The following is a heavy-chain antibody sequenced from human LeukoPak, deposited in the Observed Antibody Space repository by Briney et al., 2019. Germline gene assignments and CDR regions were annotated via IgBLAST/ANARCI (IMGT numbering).Heavy chain of an antibody. J-gene: IGHJ5*02. CDR3: ARDGGYCSGGSCYGEDWFDP. V-gene: IGHV1-2*02. D-gene: IGHD2-15*01. Sequence: ASVKVSCKASGYTFTGYYMHWVRQAPGQGREWMGWINPNSGGTNYAQKFQGRVTMTRDTSISTAYMELSRLRSDDTAVYYCARDGGYCSGGSCYGEDWFDPWGQGTLVTVSS. CDR1: GYTFTGYY. CDR2: INPNSGGT.